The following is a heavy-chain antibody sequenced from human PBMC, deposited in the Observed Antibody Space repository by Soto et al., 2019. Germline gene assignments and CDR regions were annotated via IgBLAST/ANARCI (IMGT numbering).Heavy chain of an antibody. CDR2: IWYDGSIK. D-gene: IGHD3-10*01. J-gene: IGHJ6*02. Sequence: QVQRVESGGGVVQPGRSLRLSCAASGFTFSNFGMHWVRQAPGKGLEWVAVIWYDGSIKYYTDSLKGRFTISRDNSKNTLYLQMNSLRAEDTAVYYCARPSYGSPDYYGMDVWGQGPTVTVSS. V-gene: IGHV3-33*01. CDR1: GFTFSNFG. CDR3: ARPSYGSPDYYGMDV.